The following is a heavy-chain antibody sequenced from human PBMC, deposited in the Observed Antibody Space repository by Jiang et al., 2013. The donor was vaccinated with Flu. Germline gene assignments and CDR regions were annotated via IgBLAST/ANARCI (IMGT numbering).Heavy chain of an antibody. J-gene: IGHJ6*03. CDR2: IYYSGST. D-gene: IGHD3-22*01. Sequence: IGYIYYSGSTYYNPSLKSRVTISVDTSKNQFSLKLSSVTAADTAVYYCARAHPYYYDSSGYYYRIANYYYYYMDVWGKGTTVTVSS. CDR3: ARAHPYYYDSSGYYYRIANYYYYYMDV. V-gene: IGHV4-31*02.